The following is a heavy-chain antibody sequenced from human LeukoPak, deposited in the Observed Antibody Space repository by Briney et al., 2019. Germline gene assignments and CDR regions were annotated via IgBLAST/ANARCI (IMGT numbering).Heavy chain of an antibody. D-gene: IGHD3-10*01. J-gene: IGHJ4*02. CDR2: ISAYNGNT. Sequence: ASVKVSCKASGYTFTSYGISWVRQAPGQGLEWMGWISAYNGNTNYAQKLQGRVTMTEDTSTDTAYMELSSLRSEDTAVYYCAARNYSGSYGYWGQGTLVTVSS. CDR3: AARNYSGSYGY. CDR1: GYTFTSYG. V-gene: IGHV1-18*01.